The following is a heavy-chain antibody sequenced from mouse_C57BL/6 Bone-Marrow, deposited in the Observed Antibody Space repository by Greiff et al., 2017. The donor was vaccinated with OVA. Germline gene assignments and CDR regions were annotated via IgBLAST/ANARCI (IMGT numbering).Heavy chain of an antibody. V-gene: IGHV1-39*01. CDR2: INPNYGTT. Sequence: EVQVVESGPELVKPGASVKISCKASGYSFTDYNMNWVKQSNGKSLEWIGVINPNYGTTSYNQKFKGKATLTVDQSSSTAYMQLNSLTSEDSAVYYCAIGYYSNYPYAMDYWGQGTSVTVSS. CDR1: GYSFTDYN. CDR3: AIGYYSNYPYAMDY. D-gene: IGHD2-5*01. J-gene: IGHJ4*01.